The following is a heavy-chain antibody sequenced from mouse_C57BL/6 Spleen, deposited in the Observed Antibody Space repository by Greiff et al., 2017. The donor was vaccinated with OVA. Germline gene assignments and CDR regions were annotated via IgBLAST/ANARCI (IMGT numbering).Heavy chain of an antibody. CDR3: TRGGRYFDV. CDR1: GFTFSSYA. CDR2: ISSGGDYI. Sequence: EVKLMESGEGLVKPGGSLKLSCAASGFTFSSYAMSWVRQTPEKRLEWVAYISSGGDYIYYADTVKGRFTISRDNARNTLYLQMSSLKSEDTAMYYCTRGGRYFDVWGTGTTVTVSS. J-gene: IGHJ1*03. V-gene: IGHV5-9-1*02.